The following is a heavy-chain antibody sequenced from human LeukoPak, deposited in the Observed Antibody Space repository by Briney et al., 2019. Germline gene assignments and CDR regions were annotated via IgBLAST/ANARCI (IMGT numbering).Heavy chain of an antibody. D-gene: IGHD3-10*01. CDR3: ASGYYGSGSIFDY. CDR1: GGSISSGGYY. V-gene: IGHV4-31*03. CDR2: IYYSGST. Sequence: PSETLSLTCTVSGGSISSGGYYWSWIRQHPGKGLEWIGYIYYSGSTYYNPSLKSRVTISVDTSKNQFSLKLSSVTAADTAVYYCASGYYGSGSIFDYWGQGTLVTVSS. J-gene: IGHJ4*02.